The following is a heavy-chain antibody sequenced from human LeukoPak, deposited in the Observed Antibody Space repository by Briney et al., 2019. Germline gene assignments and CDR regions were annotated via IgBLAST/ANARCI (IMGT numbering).Heavy chain of an antibody. CDR2: TRNRPNRYTT. CDR3: AKDSWDIVVVPGFMTIDS. J-gene: IGHJ5*01. D-gene: IGHD2-2*01. V-gene: IGHV3-72*01. CDR1: GFTFSDHY. Sequence: GGSLRLSCAASGFTFSDHYMDWVRQAPGKGLEWVGRTRNRPNRYTTHYAASVKGRFTISRDDSKNSVYLQMNGLRAEDTAIYYCAKDSWDIVVVPGFMTIDSWGQGTLVTVSS.